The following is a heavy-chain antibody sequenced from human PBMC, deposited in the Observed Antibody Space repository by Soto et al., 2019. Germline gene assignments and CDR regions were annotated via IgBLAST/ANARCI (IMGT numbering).Heavy chain of an antibody. J-gene: IGHJ4*02. Sequence: PSETLSLTCTVSGGSISSSSYYWGWVRQPPGKGLEWTGSIYYSGSTYYNPSLKSRVTISVDTSKNQFSLKLSSVTAADTAVYYCARHYTEYDYIWGSYRYTHYYFDYWGQGTLVTVSS. CDR2: IYYSGST. V-gene: IGHV4-39*01. CDR1: GGSISSSSYY. CDR3: ARHYTEYDYIWGSYRYTHYYFDY. D-gene: IGHD3-16*02.